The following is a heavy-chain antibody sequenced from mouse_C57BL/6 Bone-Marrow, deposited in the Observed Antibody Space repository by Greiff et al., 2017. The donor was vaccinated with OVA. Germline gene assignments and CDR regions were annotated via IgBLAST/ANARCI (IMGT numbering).Heavy chain of an antibody. CDR2: INPSSGYT. V-gene: IGHV1-7*01. J-gene: IGHJ4*01. Sequence: VQLKESGAELAKPGASVKLSCKASGYTFTSYCMHWVKQRPGQGLEWIGYINPSSGYTKYNQKFKGKATLTADKSSSTAYMELGTLTSEDSAGYDCERGIGYRGEGTSVSFCS. CDR3: ERGIGY. CDR1: GYTFTSYC.